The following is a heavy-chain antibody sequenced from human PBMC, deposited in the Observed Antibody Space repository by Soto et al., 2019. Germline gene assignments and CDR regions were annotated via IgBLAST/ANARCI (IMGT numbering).Heavy chain of an antibody. J-gene: IGHJ5*01. CDR1: GFPFSTFE. V-gene: IGHV3-23*01. D-gene: IGHD3-16*01. CDR3: VKGGWLDF. CDR2: ISDDGSRT. Sequence: EVQLLESGGGLVQPGGSLRLSCAASGFPFSTFEMSWVRQAPGRGLEWVSFISDDGSRTYYADAVKGRFTISRDNSKHTLYLQRNSLTAEDTAVYACVKGGWLDFWGQGSPVTVSS.